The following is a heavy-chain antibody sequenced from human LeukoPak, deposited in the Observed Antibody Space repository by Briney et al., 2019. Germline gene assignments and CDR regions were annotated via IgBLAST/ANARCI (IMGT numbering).Heavy chain of an antibody. J-gene: IGHJ3*02. CDR3: AKDRSTYYYDSSGYYPDAFDI. CDR2: ISYDGSNK. CDR1: GFTFSNYA. V-gene: IGHV3-30*04. Sequence: PGGSLRLSCAASGFTFSNYAMHWVRQAPGKGLEWVAVISYDGSNKYYADSVKGRFTISRDNSKNTLYLQMNSLRAEDTAVYYCAKDRSTYYYDSSGYYPDAFDIWGQGTMVTVSS. D-gene: IGHD3-22*01.